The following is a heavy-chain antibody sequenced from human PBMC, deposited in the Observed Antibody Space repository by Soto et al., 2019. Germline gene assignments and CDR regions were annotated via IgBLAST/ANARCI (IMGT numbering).Heavy chain of an antibody. J-gene: IGHJ3*02. D-gene: IGHD3-16*02. CDR2: INAGNGNT. Sequence: ASVKVSCKASGYTFTSYAMHWVRQAPGQRLEWMGWINAGNGNTKYSQKYQGRVTITRDTSASTAYMELSSLRSEDTAVYYCAMRLGGVIAIDVFDIWGKGKRVT. CDR3: AMRLGGVIAIDVFDI. V-gene: IGHV1-3*01. CDR1: GYTFTSYA.